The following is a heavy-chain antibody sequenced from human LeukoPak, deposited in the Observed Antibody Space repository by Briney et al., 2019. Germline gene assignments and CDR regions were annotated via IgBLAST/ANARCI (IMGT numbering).Heavy chain of an antibody. J-gene: IGHJ4*02. CDR2: ISGSGGST. CDR1: GFTFSSYA. CDR3: AKMDVPAHYGSGSYYIDY. Sequence: GGSLRLSCAASGFTFSSYAMRWVRQAPGKGLEWVSAISGSGGSTYYADSVKGRFTISRDNSKNTLYLQMNSLRAEDTAVYYCAKMDVPAHYGSGSYYIDYWGQGTLVTVSS. D-gene: IGHD3-10*01. V-gene: IGHV3-23*01.